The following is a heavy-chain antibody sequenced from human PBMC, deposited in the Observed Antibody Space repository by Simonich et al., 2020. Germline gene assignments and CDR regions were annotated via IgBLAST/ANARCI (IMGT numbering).Heavy chain of an antibody. V-gene: IGHV3-74*01. CDR1: GFTFSSDW. Sequence: EVQLVESGGGLVHPGGSLRLSCAASGFTFSSDWMDWVRQAPGKGLGWVSDMNSDGGSTSYADSVKGRFTISRDNAKNTLYLQMNSLRAEDTAVYYCARNRLDYWGQGTLVTVSS. CDR3: ARNRLDY. CDR2: MNSDGGST. J-gene: IGHJ4*02.